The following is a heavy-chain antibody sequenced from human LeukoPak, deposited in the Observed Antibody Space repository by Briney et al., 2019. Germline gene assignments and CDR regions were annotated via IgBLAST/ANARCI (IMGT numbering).Heavy chain of an antibody. CDR1: GGSFSGYS. D-gene: IGHD4-17*01. CDR2: SNGSGSN. J-gene: IGHJ4*02. CDR3: AQSQNYGDGFGY. V-gene: IGHV4-34*01. Sequence: PSETLTLPCAVYGGSFSGYSWSWLRQPPGKGLEWLGESNGSGSNNYSPYLKSRVTRAVDTSKIQFSLKLSSVTAADTAVYACAQSQNYGDGFGYWGQGTLVTVS.